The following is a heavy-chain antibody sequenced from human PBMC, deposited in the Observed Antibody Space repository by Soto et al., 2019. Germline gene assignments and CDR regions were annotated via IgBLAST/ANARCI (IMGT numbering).Heavy chain of an antibody. J-gene: IGHJ4*02. V-gene: IGHV1-69*13. CDR1: GVPFSSYA. CDR3: ARDEAAANTISFDY. CDR2: MIPIFGTA. Sequence: SVKVFSKASGVPFSSYAMSLVRQAPGQGLEWMGGMIPIFGTANYAQKFQGRVTITADESTSTAYMELSSLRSEDTAVYYCARDEAAANTISFDYWGQGTLVTVSS. D-gene: IGHD6-13*01.